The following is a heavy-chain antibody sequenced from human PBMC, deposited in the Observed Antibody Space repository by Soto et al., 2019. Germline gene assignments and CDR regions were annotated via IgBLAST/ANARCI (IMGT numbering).Heavy chain of an antibody. Sequence: SETLSLTCTVSGCSISSYYWSWIRQPQGKGLEWIGYIYYSGSPNYNPSLKSRVSISVDTSKKQFSLNLSSVTAAATAVCYCERERGYSYGSGQSVEGNGMDVWDQGTTVTVSS. CDR2: IYYSGSP. V-gene: IGHV4-59*01. J-gene: IGHJ6*02. D-gene: IGHD5-18*01. CDR3: ERERGYSYGSGQSVEGNGMDV. CDR1: GCSISSYY.